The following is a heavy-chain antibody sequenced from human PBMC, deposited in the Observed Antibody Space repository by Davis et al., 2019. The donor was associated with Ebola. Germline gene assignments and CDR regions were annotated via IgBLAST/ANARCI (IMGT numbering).Heavy chain of an antibody. J-gene: IGHJ4*02. CDR3: AKNSRRYSGSTEAYDY. Sequence: GGSLRLSCAASGFTFSSYCMSWVRQAPGKGLEWVSAISGSGGSTYYADSVKGRFTISRDNSKNTLYLQMNSLRAEDTAVYYCAKNSRRYSGSTEAYDYWGQGTLVTVSS. V-gene: IGHV3-23*01. CDR1: GFTFSSYC. D-gene: IGHD1-26*01. CDR2: ISGSGGST.